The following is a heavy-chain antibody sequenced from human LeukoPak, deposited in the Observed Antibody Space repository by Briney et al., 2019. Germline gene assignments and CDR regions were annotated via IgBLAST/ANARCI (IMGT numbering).Heavy chain of an antibody. CDR3: ANHLACGSTSCPPFDD. D-gene: IGHD2-2*01. V-gene: IGHV3-21*01. Sequence: GGSLRLSCTASGFTFSAYSMSWVRQAPGKGLEWVSSIRDNSYWIYYADSVEGRFIISRDNAKNSLYLQMNSLRVEDTAVYYCANHLACGSTSCPPFDDWGQGTLVTVSS. CDR2: IRDNSYWI. CDR1: GFTFSAYS. J-gene: IGHJ4*02.